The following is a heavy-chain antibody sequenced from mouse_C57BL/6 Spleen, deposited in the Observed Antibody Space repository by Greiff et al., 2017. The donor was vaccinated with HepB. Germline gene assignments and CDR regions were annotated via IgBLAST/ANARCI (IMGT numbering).Heavy chain of an antibody. CDR2: ISSGSSTI. Sequence: EVQRVESGGGLVKPGGSLKLSCASSGFTFSDYGMHWVRQAPEKGLDWVAYISSGSSTIDYADTVKGRFTISRDNAKNTLFLQMTSLRSEDTAMYYCARYDYDAMDYWGQGTSVTVSS. J-gene: IGHJ4*01. V-gene: IGHV5-17*01. CDR3: ARYDYDAMDY. CDR1: GFTFSDYG.